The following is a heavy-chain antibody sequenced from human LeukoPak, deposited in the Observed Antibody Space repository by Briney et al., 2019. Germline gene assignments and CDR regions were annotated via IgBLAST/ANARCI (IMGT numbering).Heavy chain of an antibody. D-gene: IGHD2-15*01. CDR3: ASHIDVAAGFDF. V-gene: IGHV1-2*02. CDR2: INPKSGGT. J-gene: IGHJ4*02. CDR1: GYSFTGHY. Sequence: ASVKVSCKASGYSFTGHYMHWVRQAPGQGLEWMGWINPKSGGTNYAQKFQGRVTMTRDTSISTAYMDMSSLRSDDTAVYYCASHIDVAAGFDFWGQGSLVTVSS.